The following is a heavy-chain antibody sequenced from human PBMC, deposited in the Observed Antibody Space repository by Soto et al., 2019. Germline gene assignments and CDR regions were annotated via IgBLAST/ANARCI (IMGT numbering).Heavy chain of an antibody. V-gene: IGHV3-33*01. J-gene: IGHJ4*02. CDR2: IYYDGNNK. CDR3: ARVGGTVTSDS. Sequence: QVQLVESGGGVVQPGRSLRLSCAASGFTFSAYGMHWVRQAPGKGLEWLAMIYYDGNNKYYADSVEGRFTISRDNSKNTLYLQMSSLRAEDTAVYYCARVGGTVTSDSWGQGTLVTVSS. D-gene: IGHD4-17*01. CDR1: GFTFSAYG.